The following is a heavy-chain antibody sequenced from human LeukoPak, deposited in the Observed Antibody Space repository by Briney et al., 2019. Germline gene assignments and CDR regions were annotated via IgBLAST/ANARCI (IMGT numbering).Heavy chain of an antibody. J-gene: IGHJ3*02. D-gene: IGHD2-21*02. CDR3: XXAXVXXGXXDCCDAFDI. CDR2: ISYDGSNK. Sequence: CXASGFTFSSYGMHWVRQAPGKGLEWVAVISYDGSNKYYADSVKGRFAISRDNSKNTLYLQMNRLRAEDTAEYYCXXAXVXXGXXDCCDAFDIWGQGTMVTVSS. CDR1: GFTFSSYG. V-gene: IGHV3-30*03.